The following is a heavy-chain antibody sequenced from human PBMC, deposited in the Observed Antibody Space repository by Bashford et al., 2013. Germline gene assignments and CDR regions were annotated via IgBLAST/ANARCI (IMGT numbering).Heavy chain of an antibody. J-gene: IGHJ4*02. D-gene: IGHD4-17*01. V-gene: IGHV4-59*01. CDR3: ACPRGHGDFRFDS. CDR2: LLQWEH. CDR1: GGSISSYY. Sequence: SSETLSLTCTVSGGSISSYYWSWDPAAPRKGTGVDWVYLLQWEHQLQPSLKSRVTISVDTSKNQFSLKLSSVTAADTAVYYCACPRGHGDFRFDSWGQGTLVTVSS.